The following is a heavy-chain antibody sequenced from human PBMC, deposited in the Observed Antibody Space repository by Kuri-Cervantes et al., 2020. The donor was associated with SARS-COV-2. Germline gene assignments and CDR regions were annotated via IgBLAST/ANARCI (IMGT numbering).Heavy chain of an antibody. V-gene: IGHV4-59*01. J-gene: IGHJ5*02. CDR2: IYHSGST. CDR3: ARAGTYYYDRSGFDWFDP. CDR1: DGSISNYA. D-gene: IGHD3-22*01. Sequence: SETLSLTCTVSDGSISNYAWSWSRQPPGKGLEWIGYIYHSGSTNYNPYLNSRDTISIETSNNQFAQRLSTVTSADTTVYYCARAGTYYYDRSGFDWFDPWGQGTLVTVSS.